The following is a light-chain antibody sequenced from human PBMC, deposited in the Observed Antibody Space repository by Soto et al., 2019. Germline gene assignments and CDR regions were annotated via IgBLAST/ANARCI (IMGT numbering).Light chain of an antibody. Sequence: QAVVTQPPSVSGAPGQSVTISCTGTSSNIGAGFDVHWYQHIPGTAPKLLIYGNTNRPTGVPDRFPGSKSGTSGSLVITGLQAEDKADYYCQSSDSSLRRVFGGGTKVTVL. V-gene: IGLV1-40*01. J-gene: IGLJ2*01. CDR3: QSSDSSLRRV. CDR2: GNT. CDR1: SSNIGAGFD.